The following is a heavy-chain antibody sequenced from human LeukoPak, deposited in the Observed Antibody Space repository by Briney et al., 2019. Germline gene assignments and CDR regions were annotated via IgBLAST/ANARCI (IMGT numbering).Heavy chain of an antibody. J-gene: IGHJ5*02. CDR2: VYVTGST. D-gene: IGHD6-19*01. Sequence: SETLSLTCTVPGDSISSYYWSWIRQPAGKGLEWIGRVYVTGSTNLNPALQSRVTMSVDTSKNQFSLKLTSVTAADTAVYYCARDRQWLVDHWGQGTLVTVSS. V-gene: IGHV4-4*07. CDR3: ARDRQWLVDH. CDR1: GDSISSYY.